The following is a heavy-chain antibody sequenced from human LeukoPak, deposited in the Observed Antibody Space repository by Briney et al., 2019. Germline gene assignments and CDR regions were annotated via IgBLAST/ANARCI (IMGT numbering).Heavy chain of an antibody. CDR2: ISAYNGNT. V-gene: IGHV1-18*01. Sequence: EASVKVSCKASGYTFTSYGISWVRQAPGQGLELMGWISAYNGNTNYAQKLQGRVTMTTDTSTSTAYMELRSLRSDDTAVYYCARVYDSSGYFQPDYWGQGTLVTVSS. CDR3: ARVYDSSGYFQPDY. CDR1: GYTFTSYG. D-gene: IGHD3-22*01. J-gene: IGHJ4*02.